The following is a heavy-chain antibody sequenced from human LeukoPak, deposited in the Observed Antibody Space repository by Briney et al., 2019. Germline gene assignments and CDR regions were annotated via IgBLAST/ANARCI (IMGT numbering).Heavy chain of an antibody. Sequence: SETLSLTCTVSGGSLSSYYWSWIRQPPGKGLEWIGYIYYSGSTNYNPSLKSRVTISVDTSKNQFSLKLSSVTAADTAVYYCAGGDDFWSGYYSDYWGQGTLVTVSS. J-gene: IGHJ4*02. CDR2: IYYSGST. CDR3: AGGDDFWSGYYSDY. CDR1: GGSLSSYY. D-gene: IGHD3-3*01. V-gene: IGHV4-59*01.